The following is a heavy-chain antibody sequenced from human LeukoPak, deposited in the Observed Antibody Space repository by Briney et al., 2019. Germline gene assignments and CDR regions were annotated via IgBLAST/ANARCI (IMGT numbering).Heavy chain of an antibody. CDR3: ARHTSHYYGPNYGMDV. V-gene: IGHV4-30-4*01. CDR1: GGSISSGDYS. J-gene: IGHJ6*02. CDR2: IYYSGST. Sequence: SETLSLTCTVSGGSISSGDYSWSWIRQPPGKGLEWIGYIYYSGSTYYNPSLKSRVTISVDTSKNQFSLKLSSVTAADTAVYYCARHTSHYYGPNYGMDVWGQGTTVTVSS. D-gene: IGHD3-10*01.